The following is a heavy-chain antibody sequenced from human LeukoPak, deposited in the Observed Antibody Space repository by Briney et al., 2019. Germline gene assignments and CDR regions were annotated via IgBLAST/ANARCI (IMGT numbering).Heavy chain of an antibody. CDR2: TYRDGST. Sequence: PGGSLRLSCAASAFIISDNFMNWVRPAPGKGLEWVSVTYRDGSTNYADSVKGRFTFSRDNSKNTLYLQITSMSAEDTAVYYCARDSSGTQVFDLWGPGTLVTVSS. CDR3: ARDSSGTQVFDL. V-gene: IGHV3-53*01. CDR1: AFIISDNF. J-gene: IGHJ4*02. D-gene: IGHD6-19*01.